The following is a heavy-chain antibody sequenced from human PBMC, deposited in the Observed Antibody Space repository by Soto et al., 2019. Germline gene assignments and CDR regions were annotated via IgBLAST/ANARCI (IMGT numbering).Heavy chain of an antibody. CDR1: GDTFTSRT. CDR3: ASGKSQMTQNRICIYDYMDV. D-gene: IGHD2-21*01. Sequence: QVQLVQSGDEVKKPGSSVKISCTASGDTFTSRTFTWVRRAPGQGLEWMGRVIPPLEASNYAEKFQDRATITADKSTNTTYLEPTGLKSEDSAIDYCASGKSQMTQNRICIYDYMDVWGKGTKVTVSS. J-gene: IGHJ6*03. V-gene: IGHV1-69*08. CDR2: VIPPLEAS.